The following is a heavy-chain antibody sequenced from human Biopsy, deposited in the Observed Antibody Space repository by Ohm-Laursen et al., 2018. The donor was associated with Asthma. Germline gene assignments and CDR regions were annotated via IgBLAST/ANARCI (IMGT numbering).Heavy chain of an antibody. Sequence: GTPSLTCSISGGSIKSSSWTWIRQPPGKGLEWIGYSGNTNYNPSLKSRVTISVDTSKNQVSLELRSVSSSDTAVYYCARLWDYYDSRAPGGDAFDIWGQGTMVSVSS. CDR3: ARLWDYYDSRAPGGDAFDI. D-gene: IGHD3-22*01. CDR1: GGSIKSSS. CDR2: SGNT. V-gene: IGHV4-59*01. J-gene: IGHJ3*02.